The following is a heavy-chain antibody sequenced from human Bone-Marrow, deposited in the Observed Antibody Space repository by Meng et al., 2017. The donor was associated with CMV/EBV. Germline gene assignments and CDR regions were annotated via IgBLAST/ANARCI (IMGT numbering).Heavy chain of an antibody. V-gene: IGHV4-30-4*08. CDR1: GGSISSGEYY. J-gene: IGHJ4*02. D-gene: IGHD6-13*01. CDR2: IYYSGST. Sequence: CTGSGGSISSGEYYWSWIRQPPGKGLEWIGYIYYSGSTYYNPSLKSRVTISVDTSKNQFSLKLSSVTAADTAVYYCARGVRQQLAFLYWGQGTLVTVSS. CDR3: ARGVRQQLAFLY.